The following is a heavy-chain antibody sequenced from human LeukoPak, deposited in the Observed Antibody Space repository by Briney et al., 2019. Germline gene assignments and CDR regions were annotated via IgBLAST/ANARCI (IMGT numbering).Heavy chain of an antibody. J-gene: IGHJ4*02. CDR1: GFTFSSYE. D-gene: IGHD1-26*01. Sequence: GGSLRLSCAASGFTFSSYEMNWVRQAPGKGLEWVSYISSSGSTIYYADSVKGRFTISRDNAKNSLYLQMNSLRAEDTAVYYCAREVIVGARGGFDYWGQGTLVTVSS. V-gene: IGHV3-48*03. CDR2: ISSSGSTI. CDR3: AREVIVGARGGFDY.